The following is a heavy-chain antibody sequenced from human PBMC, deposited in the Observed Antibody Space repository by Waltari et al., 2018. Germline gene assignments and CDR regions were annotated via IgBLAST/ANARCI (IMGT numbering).Heavy chain of an antibody. CDR2: MNPNSGNT. CDR1: GYTFTSYD. V-gene: IGHV1-8*01. Sequence: QVQLVQSGAEVKKPGASVKVSCKASGYTFTSYDINWVRQATGPGLEWMGWMNPNSGNTGYAQKFQGRVTMTRNTSISTADRELSSLRSEDTAVYYCARGIWSPGENRFLEWLSRGKRGWFDPWGQGTLVTVSS. D-gene: IGHD3-3*01. J-gene: IGHJ5*02. CDR3: ARGIWSPGENRFLEWLSRGKRGWFDP.